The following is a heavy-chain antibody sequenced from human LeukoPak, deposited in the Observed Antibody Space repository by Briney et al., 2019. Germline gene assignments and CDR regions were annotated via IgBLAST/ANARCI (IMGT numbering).Heavy chain of an antibody. CDR3: ATETYRGYYDSSGYVY. CDR1: GYTLTELS. Sequence: ASVKVSCKVSGYTLTELSMHWVRQAPGKGLEWMGGFDPEDGETIYAQKFQGRVTMTEDTSTDTAYMELSSLRSEDTAVYYCATETYRGYYDSSGYVYWGQGTLVTVSS. CDR2: FDPEDGET. D-gene: IGHD3-22*01. V-gene: IGHV1-24*01. J-gene: IGHJ4*02.